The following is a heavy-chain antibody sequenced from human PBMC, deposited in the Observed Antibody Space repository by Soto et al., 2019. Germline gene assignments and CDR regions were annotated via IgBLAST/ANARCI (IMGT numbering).Heavy chain of an antibody. D-gene: IGHD1-1*01. CDR2: ITTDKGKT. V-gene: IGHV1-18*01. J-gene: IGHJ2*01. CDR3: ADHRDLHSFPTRRSSDL. CDR1: SIAESG. Sequence: SIAESGIRWLIQAPGQSLEWMGWITTDKGKTTYAQKFQGRVTMTTDTSTSTAYMELRSLRSDDTAMYYCADHRDLHSFPTRRSSDL.